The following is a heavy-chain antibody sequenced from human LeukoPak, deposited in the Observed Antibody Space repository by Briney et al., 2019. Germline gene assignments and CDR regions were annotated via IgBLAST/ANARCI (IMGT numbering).Heavy chain of an antibody. CDR1: GYSFTGYF. J-gene: IGHJ5*02. V-gene: IGHV1-69*02. CDR2: IIPIFGIA. Sequence: ASVKVSCKASGYSFTGYFMQWVRQAPGQGLEWMGRIIPIFGIANYAQKFQGRVTITADKSTSTAHMELSGLRSEDTAVYYCARMGNCSSTSCYTGFDWFDPWGQGTLVTVSS. D-gene: IGHD2-2*02. CDR3: ARMGNCSSTSCYTGFDWFDP.